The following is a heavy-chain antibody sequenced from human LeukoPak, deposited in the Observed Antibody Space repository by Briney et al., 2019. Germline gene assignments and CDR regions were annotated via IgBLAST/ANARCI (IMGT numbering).Heavy chain of an antibody. CDR1: GYTFTSYA. J-gene: IGHJ4*02. D-gene: IGHD6-19*01. CDR3: ARDWLVSGWYPTPLLY. CDR2: INTNTGNP. V-gene: IGHV7-4-1*02. Sequence: GASVKVSCKASGYTFTSYAMNWVRQAPGQGLEWMGWINTNTGNPTYAQGFTGRFVFSLDTSVSTAYLQISSLKAEDTAVYYCARDWLVSGWYPTPLLYWGQGTLVTVSS.